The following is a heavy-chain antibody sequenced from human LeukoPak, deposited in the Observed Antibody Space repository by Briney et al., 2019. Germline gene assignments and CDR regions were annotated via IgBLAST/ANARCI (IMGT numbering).Heavy chain of an antibody. J-gene: IGHJ3*02. D-gene: IGHD3-3*02. CDR1: GYTFTSYG. CDR3: ARETPIAFRPHDAFDI. V-gene: IGHV1-8*02. Sequence: ASVKVSCKASGYTFTSYGISWVRQATGQGLEWMGWMNPNSGNTGYAQKFQGRVTMTRNTSISTAYMELSSLRSEDTAVYYCARETPIAFRPHDAFDIWGQGTMVTVSS. CDR2: MNPNSGNT.